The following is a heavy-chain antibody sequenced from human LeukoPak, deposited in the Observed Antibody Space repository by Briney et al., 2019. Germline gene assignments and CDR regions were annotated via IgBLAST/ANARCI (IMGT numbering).Heavy chain of an antibody. J-gene: IGHJ4*02. Sequence: GGSLRLSCAASGFTFSSYWMSWVRQAPGKGLEWVANIKQDGSEKYYVDSVKGRFTISRDNAKNSLYLQMNSLRAEDTAVYYCARVGYYDSSGYIEPPFDYWGRGTLVTVSS. CDR3: ARVGYYDSSGYIEPPFDY. V-gene: IGHV3-7*01. CDR2: IKQDGSEK. CDR1: GFTFSSYW. D-gene: IGHD3-22*01.